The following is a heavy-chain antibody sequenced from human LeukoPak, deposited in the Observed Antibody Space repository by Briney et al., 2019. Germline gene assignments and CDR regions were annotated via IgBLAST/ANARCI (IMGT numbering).Heavy chain of an antibody. V-gene: IGHV1-18*01. D-gene: IGHD3-22*01. Sequence: ASVKVSCKASGYTFTSYGISWVRQAPGQGLEWMGWISAYNGNTNYPQKLQGRVTMTTDTTTTTAYMEVRSLRSDDTAVYYCAREAVYDTSGYSFDYWGQGTLVTVSS. CDR3: AREAVYDTSGYSFDY. CDR1: GYTFTSYG. CDR2: ISAYNGNT. J-gene: IGHJ4*02.